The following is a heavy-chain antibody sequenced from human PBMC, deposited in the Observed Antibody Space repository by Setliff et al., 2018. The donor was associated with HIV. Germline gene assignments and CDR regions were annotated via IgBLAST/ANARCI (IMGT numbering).Heavy chain of an antibody. CDR1: GYTFTNYY. CDR3: ARDPAPSSSASYFQH. CDR2: VNTVGGGA. J-gene: IGHJ1*01. Sequence: ASVKVSCKTSGYTFTNYYMHWMRQAPGQGLEWMGVVNTVGGGASYAQKFRGRVTMTRDTSTSTVYMELSSLRSEDTAVYYCARDPAPSSSASYFQHWGQGTPVTVSS. V-gene: IGHV1-46*01. D-gene: IGHD6-6*01.